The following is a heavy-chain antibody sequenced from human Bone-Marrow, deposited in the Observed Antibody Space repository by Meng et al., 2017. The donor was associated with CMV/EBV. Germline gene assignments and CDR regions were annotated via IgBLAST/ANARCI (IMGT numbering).Heavy chain of an antibody. V-gene: IGHV1-69*06. Sequence: GTFSSYAISWVRQAPGQGLEWMGGIIPIFGTANYAQKFQGRVTITADKSTSTAYMELSSLRSEDTAVYYCARSPYYYDSSGYYHFDYWGQGTLVT. CDR3: ARSPYYYDSSGYYHFDY. D-gene: IGHD3-22*01. CDR1: GTFSSYA. J-gene: IGHJ4*02. CDR2: IIPIFGTA.